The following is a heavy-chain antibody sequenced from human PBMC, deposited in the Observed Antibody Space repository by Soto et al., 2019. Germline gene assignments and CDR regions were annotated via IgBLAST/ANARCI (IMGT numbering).Heavy chain of an antibody. J-gene: IGHJ3*02. CDR3: ARPRWLQFSFNAFDI. D-gene: IGHD5-12*01. Sequence: PGESLKISCKGSGYSFTSYWIGWVRQMPGKGLEWMGIIYPGDSDTRYSPSFQGQVTISADKSISTAYLQWSSLKASDTAMYYCARPRWLQFSFNAFDIWGQGTTVTVSS. V-gene: IGHV5-51*01. CDR1: GYSFTSYW. CDR2: IYPGDSDT.